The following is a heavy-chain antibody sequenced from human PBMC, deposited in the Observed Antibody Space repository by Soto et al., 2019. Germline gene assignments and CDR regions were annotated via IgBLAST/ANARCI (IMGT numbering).Heavy chain of an antibody. CDR1: GYTLTSCY. CDR2: INPSGGIT. D-gene: IGHD2-2*01. Sequence: ASVKVSCKASGYTLTSCYLHWVRQAPGQGPEWMGIINPSGGITNDAQKFQDRVTMTSDTSTSTVYMELSSLRSEDTAVYYCARGISTTRYYYYYGMDVWGQGTTVTVSS. J-gene: IGHJ6*02. V-gene: IGHV1-46*01. CDR3: ARGISTTRYYYYYGMDV.